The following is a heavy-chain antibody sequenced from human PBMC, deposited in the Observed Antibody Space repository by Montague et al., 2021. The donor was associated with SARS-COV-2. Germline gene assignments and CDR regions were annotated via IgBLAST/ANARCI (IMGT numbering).Heavy chain of an antibody. D-gene: IGHD3-3*01. CDR2: ISYDGSNK. CDR3: ARDGAQYDFWSGYYSSEAVYYYYYGMDV. Sequence: SLRLSFAASGFTFSSYAMHWVRQAPGKGLEWVAVISYDGSNKYYADSVKGRFTISRDNSKNTLYLQMNSLRAEDTAVYYCARDGAQYDFWSGYYSSEAVYYYYYGMDVWGQGTTVTVSS. V-gene: IGHV3-30-3*01. CDR1: GFTFSSYA. J-gene: IGHJ6*02.